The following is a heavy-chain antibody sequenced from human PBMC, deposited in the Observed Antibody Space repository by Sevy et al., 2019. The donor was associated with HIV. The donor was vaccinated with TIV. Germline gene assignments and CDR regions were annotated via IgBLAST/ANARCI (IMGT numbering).Heavy chain of an antibody. D-gene: IGHD1-7*01. CDR2: ISAYNGNT. CDR3: ARLGTTLLWDWFDP. V-gene: IGHV1-18*01. Sequence: ASVKVSCKASGYTFTRYGISWVRQAPGQGLEWMGWISAYNGNTNYAQKLQGRVTMTTDTSTSTAYMELRSLRSDDTAVYYCARLGTTLLWDWFDPWGQGTLVTVSS. CDR1: GYTFTRYG. J-gene: IGHJ5*02.